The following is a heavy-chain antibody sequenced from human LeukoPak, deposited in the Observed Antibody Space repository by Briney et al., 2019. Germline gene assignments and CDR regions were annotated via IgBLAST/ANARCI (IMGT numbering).Heavy chain of an antibody. V-gene: IGHV3-23*01. Sequence: PGGSLRLSCAASGFTFSSYAMSWVRQAPGKGLEWVSAISGSGGSTYYADSVKGRFTISRDNSKNTLYLQMNSLRAEDTAVYYCAKGASITMVRGVILFDYWGQGTLVTVSS. J-gene: IGHJ4*02. D-gene: IGHD3-10*01. CDR1: GFTFSSYA. CDR2: ISGSGGST. CDR3: AKGASITMVRGVILFDY.